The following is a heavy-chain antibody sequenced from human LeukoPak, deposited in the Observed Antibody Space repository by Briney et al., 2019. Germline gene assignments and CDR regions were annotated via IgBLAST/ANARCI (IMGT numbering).Heavy chain of an antibody. V-gene: IGHV3-48*04. Sequence: PGGSLRLSCAASGFTFSSYSMNWVRQAPGKGLEWVSYISSSSSTIYYADSVKGRFTISRDNAKNSLYLQMNSLRAEDTAVYYCARVVDIVVVPAAISFDYWGQGTLVTVSS. J-gene: IGHJ4*02. D-gene: IGHD2-2*03. CDR1: GFTFSSYS. CDR2: ISSSSSTI. CDR3: ARVVDIVVVPAAISFDY.